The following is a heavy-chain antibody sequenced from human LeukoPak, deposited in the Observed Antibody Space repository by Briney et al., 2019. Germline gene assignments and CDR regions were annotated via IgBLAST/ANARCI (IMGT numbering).Heavy chain of an antibody. Sequence: ASVKVSCKASGYTFTGYYMHWVRQAPGQGLEWMGWINPNSGGTNYAQKFQGRVTMTRDTSISTAYMELSSLRSEDTAVYYCAPQMATIAAFDIWGQGTMVTVSS. V-gene: IGHV1-2*02. CDR2: INPNSGGT. D-gene: IGHD5-24*01. J-gene: IGHJ3*02. CDR3: APQMATIAAFDI. CDR1: GYTFTGYY.